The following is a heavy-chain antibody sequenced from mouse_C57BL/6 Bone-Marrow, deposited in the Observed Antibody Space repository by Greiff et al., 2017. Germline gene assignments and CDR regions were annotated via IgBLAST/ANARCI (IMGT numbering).Heavy chain of an antibody. D-gene: IGHD1-1*01. J-gene: IGHJ1*03. Sequence: QVQLQQSGAELARPGASVKLSCKASGYTFTSYGISWVKQRTGQGLEWIGEIYPRSGNTYYNEKFKGKATLTADKSSSPAYMELRSLTSEDSAVYFCARCLYYCGSRGWYFDVWGTGTTVTVSS. CDR2: IYPRSGNT. CDR1: GYTFTSYG. CDR3: ARCLYYCGSRGWYFDV. V-gene: IGHV1-81*01.